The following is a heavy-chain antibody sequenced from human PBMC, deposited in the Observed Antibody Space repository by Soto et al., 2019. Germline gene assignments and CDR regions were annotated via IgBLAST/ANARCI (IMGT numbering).Heavy chain of an antibody. Sequence: QVQLVESGGGVVQPGRSLRLSCAASGFTFSSHGMHWVRQAPGKGLEWVAVIWSDGSNKYYADTVKGRITVSSDNSKNTMKEQINSLRAEDTAVYYSGTRGSATNSIDHWGQGKLGTASS. J-gene: IGHJ4*02. V-gene: IGHV3-33*01. CDR1: GFTFSSHG. CDR3: GTRGSATNSIDH. D-gene: IGHD2-15*01. CDR2: IWSDGSNK.